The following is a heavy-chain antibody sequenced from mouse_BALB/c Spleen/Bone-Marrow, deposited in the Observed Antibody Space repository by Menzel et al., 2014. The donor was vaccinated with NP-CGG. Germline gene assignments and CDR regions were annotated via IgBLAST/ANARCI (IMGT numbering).Heavy chain of an antibody. CDR3: TRSNGNWFAY. CDR2: INPSNGGT. D-gene: IGHD2-1*01. V-gene: IGHV1S81*02. CDR1: GYTFTSYY. J-gene: IGHJ3*01. Sequence: QVQLKESGAELVRPGSSVKLSCKASGYTFTSYYIYWVKQRPGQGLEWIEEINPSNGGTNFNEKFKSKATLTVDKSSSTAYMQLSSLTSEDSAVYYCTRSNGNWFAYWGQGTLVTVSA.